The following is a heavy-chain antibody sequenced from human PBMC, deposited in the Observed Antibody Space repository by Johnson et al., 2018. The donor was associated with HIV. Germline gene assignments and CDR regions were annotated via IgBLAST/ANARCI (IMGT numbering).Heavy chain of an antibody. Sequence: VQLVESGGGVVQPGTSLRLSCAASGFTFSGYWVYWVRQAPGKGLVWVSRINPDGSSTDYADSVKGRFTISRDNAKNTLYLQMNSLRAEDTAVYYCARDGAADNAFDIWGQGTMVTVSS. V-gene: IGHV3-74*01. CDR1: GFTFSGYW. D-gene: IGHD3-16*01. CDR2: INPDGSST. J-gene: IGHJ3*02. CDR3: ARDGAADNAFDI.